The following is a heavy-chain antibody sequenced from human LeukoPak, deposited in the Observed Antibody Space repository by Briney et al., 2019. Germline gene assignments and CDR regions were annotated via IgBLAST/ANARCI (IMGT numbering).Heavy chain of an antibody. CDR1: GFTFSSYG. CDR3: AKGRGWEASYYYYYMDV. Sequence: GGSLRLSCTASGFTFSSYGMHWVRQAPGKGLEWVAFIRYDGSNKYYTDSVKGRFTISRDNSKNTLYLQMNSLRAEDTAVYYCAKGRGWEASYYYYYMDVWGKGTTVTISS. CDR2: IRYDGSNK. D-gene: IGHD1-26*01. J-gene: IGHJ6*03. V-gene: IGHV3-30*02.